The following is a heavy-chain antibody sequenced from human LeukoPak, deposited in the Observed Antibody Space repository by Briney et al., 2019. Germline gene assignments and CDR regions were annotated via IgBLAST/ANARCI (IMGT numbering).Heavy chain of an antibody. V-gene: IGHV1-2*02. CDR3: ARPPAGPAAGTDY. Sequence: ASVKVSCKASGYTFTGNYMYWVRQAPGQGLEWMGWINPNSGGTNYAQKFQGRVTMTRDTSISTAYMELSRLRSDDTAVYYCARPPAGPAAGTDYWGQGTLVTVSS. CDR2: INPNSGGT. D-gene: IGHD6-13*01. CDR1: GYTFTGNY. J-gene: IGHJ4*02.